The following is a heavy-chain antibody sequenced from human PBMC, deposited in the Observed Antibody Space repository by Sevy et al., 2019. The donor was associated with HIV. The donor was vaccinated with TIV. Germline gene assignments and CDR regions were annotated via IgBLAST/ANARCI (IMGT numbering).Heavy chain of an antibody. CDR3: AAVAADRGYFNI. V-gene: IGHV3-72*01. J-gene: IGHJ2*01. CDR2: IRNKAKSSTT. Sequence: GGSLRLSCAASGFTFSDLYMDWVRQAPGKGLKWIGRIRNKAKSSTTEYAASVKGRFTITRDDSKNSLYLQMNSLKTEDTARYYCAAVAADRGYFNIWGRGTLVTVSS. CDR1: GFTFSDLY. D-gene: IGHD6-19*01.